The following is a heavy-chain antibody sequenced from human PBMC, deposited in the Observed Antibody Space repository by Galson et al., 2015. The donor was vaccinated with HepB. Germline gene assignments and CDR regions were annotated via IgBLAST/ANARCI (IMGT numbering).Heavy chain of an antibody. Sequence: SLRLSCAASRFTFSDYYMTWIRQAPGKGLEWLSYISGGATYTNYADSAKGRFTISRDNAKNSLYLHMRSLRDDYTAVYYCARVAHSDYGDHAHFDYWGQGTLVTVSS. CDR1: RFTFSDYY. J-gene: IGHJ4*02. CDR3: ARVAHSDYGDHAHFDY. CDR2: ISGGATYT. D-gene: IGHD4-17*01. V-gene: IGHV3-11*06.